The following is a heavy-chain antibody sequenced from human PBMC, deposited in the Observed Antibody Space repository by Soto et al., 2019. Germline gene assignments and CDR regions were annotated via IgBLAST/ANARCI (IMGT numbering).Heavy chain of an antibody. CDR2: IWYDGFNK. Sequence: GGSLRLSCAASGFTFSSYGMHWVSQAPGKGLEWVAVIWYDGFNKYYADSVKGRFTISRDNSKNTLYLHMNSLSSEDTAVYYCARDDYYYYYYGMDVWGQGPTVTV. J-gene: IGHJ6*02. D-gene: IGHD2-21*02. V-gene: IGHV3-33*01. CDR3: ARDDYYYYYYGMDV. CDR1: GFTFSSYG.